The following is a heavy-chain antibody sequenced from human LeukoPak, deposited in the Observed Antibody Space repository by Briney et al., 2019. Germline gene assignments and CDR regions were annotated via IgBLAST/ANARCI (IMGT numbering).Heavy chain of an antibody. D-gene: IGHD6-13*01. CDR2: IYYSGST. J-gene: IGHJ6*02. CDR3: ARGDSSCWPHYYYYGMDV. V-gene: IGHV4-59*01. CDR1: GGSISSYY. Sequence: TSETLSLTCTVSGGSISSYYWSWIRQPPGKGLEWIGYIYYSGSTNYNPSLKNRGTISVDPYKNQFPLQLSSVTAADPAVYYCARGDSSCWPHYYYYGMDVWGQGTTVTVSS.